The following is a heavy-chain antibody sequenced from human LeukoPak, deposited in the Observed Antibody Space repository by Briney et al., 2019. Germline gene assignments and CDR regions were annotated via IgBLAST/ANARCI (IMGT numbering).Heavy chain of an antibody. CDR1: GGSFSGYY. V-gene: IGHV4-34*01. Sequence: RTSQTLSLTCAVYGGSFSGYYWSWIRQPPGKGLVWIGEINHSGGTNYNPSLKSRVTISVDTSKNQFSLKLSSVTAADTAVYYCATALSLPQFDYWGQGTLVTVSS. CDR3: ATALSLPQFDY. CDR2: INHSGGT. J-gene: IGHJ4*02.